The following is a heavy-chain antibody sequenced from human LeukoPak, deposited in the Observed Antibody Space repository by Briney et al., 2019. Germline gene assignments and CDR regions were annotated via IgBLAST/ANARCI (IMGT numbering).Heavy chain of an antibody. V-gene: IGHV4-30-4*01. Sequence: SQTLSLTCSVSGGSISSSGYYWNRIRQPPGRGLEWIGSMSYSGSTFYSPSLKSRVSMSLDKSKSQFSLRVSSVRAADTAVYYCASAPISAAGFSFYFYGMDVWGKGTTVTASS. D-gene: IGHD6-13*01. CDR1: GGSISSSGYY. CDR2: MSYSGST. CDR3: ASAPISAAGFSFYFYGMDV. J-gene: IGHJ6*04.